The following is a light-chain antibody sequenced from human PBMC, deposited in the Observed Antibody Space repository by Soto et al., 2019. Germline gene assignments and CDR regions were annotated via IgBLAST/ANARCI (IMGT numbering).Light chain of an antibody. Sequence: AIQMTPSPASLSASVGDIVTITCRASQGIRNDLGWYQQKPGKSPKLLIYAASILQTGVPSRFSGGESGTDFTLTISNLQPEDFATDYCLQDYTFPWTFGQGTKVDI. V-gene: IGKV1-6*01. CDR2: AAS. CDR1: QGIRND. CDR3: LQDYTFPWT. J-gene: IGKJ1*01.